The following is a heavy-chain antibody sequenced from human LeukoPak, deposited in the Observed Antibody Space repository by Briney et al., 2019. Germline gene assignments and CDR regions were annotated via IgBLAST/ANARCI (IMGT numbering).Heavy chain of an antibody. Sequence: PGGSLRLSCAASGFTFSSYAMSWVRQAPGKGLEWVSAISGSGGSTYYADSVKGRFTISRDNSKNTLYLQMNSLRAEDTAVYYCAKDPLVPSARPTPYYYYGMDVWGQGTTVTVSS. D-gene: IGHD6-6*01. CDR2: ISGSGGST. CDR3: AKDPLVPSARPTPYYYYGMDV. J-gene: IGHJ6*02. V-gene: IGHV3-23*01. CDR1: GFTFSSYA.